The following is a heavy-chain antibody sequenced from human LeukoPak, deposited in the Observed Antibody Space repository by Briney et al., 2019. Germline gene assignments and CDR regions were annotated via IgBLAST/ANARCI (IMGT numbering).Heavy chain of an antibody. J-gene: IGHJ4*02. CDR1: GFTFSSYA. CDR3: ATEGGDTNFDY. CDR2: IYSGGST. D-gene: IGHD3-16*01. Sequence: GGSLRLSCAASGFTFSSYAMTWVRQAPGKGLEWVSVIYSGGSTYYADSVKGRFTISRDNSKNTLYLQMNSLRVEDTAVYYCATEGGDTNFDYWGQGTLVTVSS. V-gene: IGHV3-53*01.